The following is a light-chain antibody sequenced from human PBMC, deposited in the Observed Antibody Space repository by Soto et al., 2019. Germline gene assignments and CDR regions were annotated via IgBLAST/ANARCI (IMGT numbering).Light chain of an antibody. CDR2: DVS. J-gene: IGLJ3*02. V-gene: IGLV2-14*03. CDR1: SSDVRSYNF. CDR3: TSYINDATP. Sequence: QSALTQPASVSGSPGQSITISCTVASSDVRSYNFVSWYQQHPGKAPKLLIYDVSHRPSGVSDRFSGSKSGNTASLTISGLQADDEADYYCTSYINDATPFGGGTKLTV.